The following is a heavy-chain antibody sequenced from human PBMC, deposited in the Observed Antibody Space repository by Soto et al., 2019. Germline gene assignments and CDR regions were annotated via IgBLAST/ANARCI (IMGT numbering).Heavy chain of an antibody. CDR1: GGSISSYY. Sequence: SETLSLTCTVSGGSISSYYWSWIRQPPGKGLEWIGYIYYSGSTNYNPSLKSRVTISVDTSKNQFSLKLSSVTAADTAVYYCARVEPGGCSGGSCYYMDVWGKGTTVTVSS. V-gene: IGHV4-59*01. CDR3: ARVEPGGCSGGSCYYMDV. CDR2: IYYSGST. D-gene: IGHD2-15*01. J-gene: IGHJ6*03.